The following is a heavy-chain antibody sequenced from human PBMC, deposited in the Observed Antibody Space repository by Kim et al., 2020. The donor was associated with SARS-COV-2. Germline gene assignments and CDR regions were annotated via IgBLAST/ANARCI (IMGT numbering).Heavy chain of an antibody. CDR3: ARIYSSYFCLDV. J-gene: IGHJ6*04. D-gene: IGHD2-15*01. V-gene: IGHV4-39*01. Sequence: FFTPSLKSRVTMSVDTSKMQFSLRLSSVTAADTAVYFCARIYSSYFCLDVWGKGTSVTVSS.